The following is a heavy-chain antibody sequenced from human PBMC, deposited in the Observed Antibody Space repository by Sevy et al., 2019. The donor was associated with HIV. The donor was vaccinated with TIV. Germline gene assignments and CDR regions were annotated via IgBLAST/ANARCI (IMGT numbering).Heavy chain of an antibody. V-gene: IGHV5-51*01. Sequence: GESLKISCEGSGYSFTHYWIAWVRQIPGKGLEWMGIIYPGDPAPTYSRSFQGRVTISADKSINIAYLQWSRLRASDTAIYYCARLNGFEPYSYYALDVWGQGTTVTVSS. J-gene: IGHJ6*02. D-gene: IGHD5-12*01. CDR1: GYSFTHYW. CDR2: IYPGDPAP. CDR3: ARLNGFEPYSYYALDV.